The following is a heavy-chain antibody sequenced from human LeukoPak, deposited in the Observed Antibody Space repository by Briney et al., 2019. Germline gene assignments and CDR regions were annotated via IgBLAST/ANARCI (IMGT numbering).Heavy chain of an antibody. CDR1: GYTFTSYY. D-gene: IGHD3-3*01. J-gene: IGHJ4*02. Sequence: ASVKVSCKASGYTFTSYYMHWVRQAPGQGLEWMGIINPSGGSTSYAQKFQGRVTMTRDTSTSTVYMELSSLRSEDTAVYYCAIDLTIFGVARGDYWGQGTWSPSPQ. V-gene: IGHV1-46*01. CDR3: AIDLTIFGVARGDY. CDR2: INPSGGST.